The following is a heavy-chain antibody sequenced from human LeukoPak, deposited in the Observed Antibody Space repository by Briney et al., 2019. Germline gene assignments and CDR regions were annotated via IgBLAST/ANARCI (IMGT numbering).Heavy chain of an antibody. CDR2: ISWNSGSI. CDR3: AKDITGYYDSSGYWLGAFDY. D-gene: IGHD3-22*01. J-gene: IGHJ4*02. CDR1: GFTFDDYA. Sequence: GGSLRLSCAASGFTFDDYAMHWVRQAPGKGLEWVSGISWNSGSIGYADSVKCRFTISRDNAKNSLYLQMNSLRAEDTALYYCAKDITGYYDSSGYWLGAFDYWGQGTLVTVSS. V-gene: IGHV3-9*01.